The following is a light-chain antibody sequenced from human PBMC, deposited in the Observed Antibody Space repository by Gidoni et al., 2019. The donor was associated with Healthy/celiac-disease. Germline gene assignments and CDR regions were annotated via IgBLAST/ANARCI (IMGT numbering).Light chain of an antibody. J-gene: IGKJ1*01. CDR1: QSLLHSNGYNY. V-gene: IGKV2-28*01. CDR2: LCF. Sequence: DIVMPQYPLSLHVTPEEPASISCRSSQSLLHSNGYNYLDWYLQNPRQSPQLLLYLCFNRSSGVPDRFSGSGSGTDFTLKISIVEAEDVGVYYCMQALQTPWTFGQGTKVEIK. CDR3: MQALQTPWT.